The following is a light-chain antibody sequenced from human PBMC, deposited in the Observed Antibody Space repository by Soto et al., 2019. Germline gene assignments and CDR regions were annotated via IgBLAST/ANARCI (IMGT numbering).Light chain of an antibody. CDR1: RSFNRN. V-gene: IGKV3-15*01. CDR2: GAS. CDR3: QHYNGWPPS. Sequence: EIVMTQSPATLSVSPGAWTTLSCRTRRSFNRNIAWYQQKPGQAPRLLIYGASTRATGIPARFSGSGSGTEFTLTISTLQSEDFAVYYCQHYNGWPPSFGGGTKVEIQ. J-gene: IGKJ4*01.